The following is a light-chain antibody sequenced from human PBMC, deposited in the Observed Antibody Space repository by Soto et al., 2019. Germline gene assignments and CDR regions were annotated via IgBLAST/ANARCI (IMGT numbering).Light chain of an antibody. CDR1: TGPVTSGYF. CDR3: LLPTGSLWV. Sequence: QAVVTQEPSLTVSPGGAVTLTCASSTGPVTSGYFPNWYQQKPGQAPRSLLYSTNNQPAWTPARFSGSLVGGKAALTLSDVRAEDEDDYCCLLPTGSLWVFGAGTKLTVL. CDR2: STN. J-gene: IGLJ3*02. V-gene: IGLV7-43*01.